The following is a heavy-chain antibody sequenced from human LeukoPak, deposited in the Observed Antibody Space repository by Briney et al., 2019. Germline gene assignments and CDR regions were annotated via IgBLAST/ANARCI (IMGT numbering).Heavy chain of an antibody. D-gene: IGHD1-14*01. J-gene: IGHJ4*02. Sequence: ASVKVSCKASGYTFTSYAISWVRQAPGQGLEWMGWMNPNSGNTGSAQKFQGRLTMTRSTSISTAYMELSSLRSEDTAVYYCARTYGRSTGRDFDYWGQGTLVAVSS. CDR3: ARTYGRSTGRDFDY. CDR1: GYTFTSYA. CDR2: MNPNSGNT. V-gene: IGHV1-8*02.